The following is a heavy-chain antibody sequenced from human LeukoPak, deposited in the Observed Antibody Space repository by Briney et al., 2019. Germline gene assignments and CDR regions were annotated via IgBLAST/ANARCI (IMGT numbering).Heavy chain of an antibody. CDR2: ISGYNGQA. J-gene: IGHJ4*02. CDR3: ARGSEPMGGLRFTS. CDR1: GYTFTRFG. Sequence: ASVKVSCKAYGYTFTRFGVAWVRQAPGQGLEWLGWISGYNGQANYAQKVQGRVTVTTDTSTSAAYMDMRSLRPDDTAMYFCARGSEPMGGLRFTSWGQGTLVTVSS. V-gene: IGHV1-18*01. D-gene: IGHD5-12*01.